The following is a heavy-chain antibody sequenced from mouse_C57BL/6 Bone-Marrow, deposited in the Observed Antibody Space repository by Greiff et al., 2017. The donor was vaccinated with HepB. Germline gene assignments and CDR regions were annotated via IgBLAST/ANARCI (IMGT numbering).Heavy chain of an antibody. D-gene: IGHD2-3*01. CDR2: IDPEDGET. CDR3: ARWDGHYLSAMDY. J-gene: IGHJ4*01. Sequence: EVKLQESGAELVKPGASVKLSCTASGFNIKDYYMHWVKQRTEQGLEWIGRIDPEDGETKYAAKFQGKATITADTSSNTAYLQLSSLTSEDTAVYYCARWDGHYLSAMDYWGQGTSVTVSS. CDR1: GFNIKDYY. V-gene: IGHV14-2*01.